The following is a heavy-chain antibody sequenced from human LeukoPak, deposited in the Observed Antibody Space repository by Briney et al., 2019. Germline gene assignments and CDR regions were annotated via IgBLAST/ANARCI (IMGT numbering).Heavy chain of an antibody. D-gene: IGHD5-24*01. V-gene: IGHV3-7*01. J-gene: IGHJ4*02. CDR1: GFTFSSYW. CDR3: ARIRNGYNTDFDY. Sequence: GGSLRLSCAASGFTFSSYWMSWVRQAPGKGLEWVANIKQDGSEKYYVDSVKGRFTISRDNAKNSLYLQMSSLRAEDTAVYYCARIRNGYNTDFDYWGQGTLVTVSS. CDR2: IKQDGSEK.